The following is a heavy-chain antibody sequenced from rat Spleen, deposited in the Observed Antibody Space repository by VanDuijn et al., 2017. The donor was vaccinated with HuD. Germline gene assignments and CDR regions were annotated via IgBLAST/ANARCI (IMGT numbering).Heavy chain of an antibody. CDR3: AKEDSSYGGWFAY. D-gene: IGHD1-2*01. V-gene: IGHV5-31*01. CDR1: GFTFNNCW. CDR2: INSGGDNT. Sequence: EVQLVESGGGLVQPGGSLKLSCVASGFTFNNCWMTWIRQAPGKGLEWVASINSGGDNTYYRDSVKGRFTISSDNEKSTLYLQMDSLRSEDTATYYCAKEDSSYGGWFAYWGQGTLVTVSS. J-gene: IGHJ3*01.